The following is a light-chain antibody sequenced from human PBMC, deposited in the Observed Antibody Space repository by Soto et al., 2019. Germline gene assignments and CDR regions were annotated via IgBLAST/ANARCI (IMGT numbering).Light chain of an antibody. Sequence: EIVLTQSPATLSLSPGERAALSCRASQSVGSHLAWYQQKPGQPPRLLIYDASNRATGIPARFSGSGSGTDFPLTISSLEPEEFAVYYCQHRTNWPPGTFGQGTRREIK. CDR2: DAS. J-gene: IGKJ5*01. CDR1: QSVGSH. V-gene: IGKV3-11*01. CDR3: QHRTNWPPGT.